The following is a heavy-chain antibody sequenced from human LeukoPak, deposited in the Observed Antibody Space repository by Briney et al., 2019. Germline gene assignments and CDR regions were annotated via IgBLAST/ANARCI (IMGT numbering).Heavy chain of an antibody. CDR1: GGSISSTNW. CDR3: ARGRGYYDSSGYHYYFDY. D-gene: IGHD3-22*01. J-gene: IGHJ4*02. V-gene: IGHV4-4*02. CDR2: ISLSGVT. Sequence: PSGTLSLTCGVSGGSISSTNWWSWVRQPPGQGLEWIGEISLSGVTNYNPSLKSRVTMSLDRSKNHLSLTLTSVTAADTAVYYCARGRGYYDSSGYHYYFDYWGQGTLVTVSS.